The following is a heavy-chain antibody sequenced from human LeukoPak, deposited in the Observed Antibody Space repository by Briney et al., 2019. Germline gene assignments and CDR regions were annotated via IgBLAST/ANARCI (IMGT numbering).Heavy chain of an antibody. CDR3: ARRTAAAWVENWFDP. V-gene: IGHV4-39*01. Sequence: ETLSLTCTVSGGSISSSSYYWGWIRQPPGKGLEWIGSIYYSGSTYYNPSLKSRVTISVDTSKNQFSLKLSSVTAADTAVYYCARRTAAAWVENWFDPWGQGTLVTVSS. CDR1: GGSISSSSYY. J-gene: IGHJ5*02. D-gene: IGHD6-13*01. CDR2: IYYSGST.